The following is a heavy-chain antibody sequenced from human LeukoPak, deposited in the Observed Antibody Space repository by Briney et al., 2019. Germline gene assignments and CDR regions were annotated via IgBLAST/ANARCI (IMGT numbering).Heavy chain of an antibody. V-gene: IGHV4-38-2*02. CDR1: GYSISSGYY. CDR2: IYYSGST. D-gene: IGHD5-12*01. Sequence: PSETLSLTCTVSGYSISSGYYWGWIRQPPGKGLEWIGSIYYSGSTYYNPSLKSRVTISVDTSKNQFSLKLSSVTAADTAVYYCARRSGGIVATIDYWGQGTLVTVSS. J-gene: IGHJ4*02. CDR3: ARRSGGIVATIDY.